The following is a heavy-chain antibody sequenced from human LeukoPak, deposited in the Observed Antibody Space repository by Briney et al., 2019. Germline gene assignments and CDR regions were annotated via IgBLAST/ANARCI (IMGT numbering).Heavy chain of an antibody. Sequence: GGSLRLSCAASGFTFSSYSMNWVRQAPGKGLEWVSYISSSSSTIYYADSVKGRFTISRDNAKNSLYLQMNSLRAEDTAVYYCARDLRDYGDYVGDYWGQGTLVTVSS. CDR3: ARDLRDYGDYVGDY. V-gene: IGHV3-48*04. D-gene: IGHD4-17*01. J-gene: IGHJ4*02. CDR2: ISSSSSTI. CDR1: GFTFSSYS.